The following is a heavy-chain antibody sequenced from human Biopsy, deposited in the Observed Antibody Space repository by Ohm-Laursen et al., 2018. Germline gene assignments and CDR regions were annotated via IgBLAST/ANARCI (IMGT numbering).Heavy chain of an antibody. CDR3: ARHGSQGYCTGGSCVDY. CDR1: GASINTGGYY. Sequence: TLSLTCPVSGASINTGGYYWTWIRQHPGTGLEWIGYIHYSGNTLYNPSLKSRLTISVDTSRNQFSLKLSSATAADTAVFYCARHGSQGYCTGGSCVDYWGQGALVTVSS. CDR2: IHYSGNT. D-gene: IGHD2-15*01. V-gene: IGHV4-31*03. J-gene: IGHJ4*02.